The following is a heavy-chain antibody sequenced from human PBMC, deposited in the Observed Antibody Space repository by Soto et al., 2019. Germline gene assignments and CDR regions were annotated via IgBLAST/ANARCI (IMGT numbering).Heavy chain of an antibody. CDR2: IDPSESYI. J-gene: IGHJ6*02. CDR3: ARLQVVMELNGMDV. Sequence: GESLKISCKGSGYSFTSYWISWGRQMPGKGLEGKGRIDPSESYINNSPSFQGHVTISADKSISTAYLQWSSLKASDTAMYYCARLQVVMELNGMDVWGQGTTVTVSS. V-gene: IGHV5-10-1*01. CDR1: GYSFTSYW. D-gene: IGHD2-15*01.